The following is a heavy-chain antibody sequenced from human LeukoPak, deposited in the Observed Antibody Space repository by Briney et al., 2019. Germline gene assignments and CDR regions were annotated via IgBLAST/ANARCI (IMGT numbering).Heavy chain of an antibody. J-gene: IGHJ6*03. CDR3: ARAGSGHYYYYMDV. Sequence: ASVKVSCKASGYTFTSYDINWVRQATGQGLEWMGWMNPNSGNTGYAQKFQGRVTITRNTSISTAYMELSSLRSEDTAVYYCARAGSGHYYYYMDVWGKGTTVTVSS. CDR1: GYTFTSYD. CDR2: MNPNSGNT. D-gene: IGHD2-15*01. V-gene: IGHV1-8*03.